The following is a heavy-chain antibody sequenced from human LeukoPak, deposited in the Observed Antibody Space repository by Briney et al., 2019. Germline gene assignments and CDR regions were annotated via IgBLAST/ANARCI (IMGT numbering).Heavy chain of an antibody. Sequence: SETLSLTCAVYGGSFSGYYWSWIRQPPGKGLEWSGEINHSGSTNYNTSLKSRVTISVDTSKNQFSLKLSSVTAADTAVYYCARGAYGSGRRFDPWGQGTLVTVSS. CDR1: GGSFSGYY. V-gene: IGHV4-34*01. CDR3: ARGAYGSGRRFDP. D-gene: IGHD3-10*01. CDR2: INHSGST. J-gene: IGHJ5*02.